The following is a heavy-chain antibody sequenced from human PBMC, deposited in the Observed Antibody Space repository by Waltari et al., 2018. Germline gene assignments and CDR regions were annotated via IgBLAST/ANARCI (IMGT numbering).Heavy chain of an antibody. V-gene: IGHV3-48*01. CDR3: ASLYAY. D-gene: IGHD2-2*01. J-gene: IGHJ4*02. CDR2: ISTGSDTI. CDR1: GFSFSVYA. Sequence: EVHLVESGGGLVRSGGSLRLSCAASGFSFSVYAMNWVRQAPGKGLEWVAYISTGSDTIQYADSVKGRFTISRDDATNSLYLHMNRLRAEDSAVYYCASLYAYWGQGTLVSVSS.